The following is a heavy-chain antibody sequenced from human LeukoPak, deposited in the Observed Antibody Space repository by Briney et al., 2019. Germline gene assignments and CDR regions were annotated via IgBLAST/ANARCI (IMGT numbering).Heavy chain of an antibody. J-gene: IGHJ4*02. Sequence: GGSLRLSCAASGFTFSDYYMNWIRQAPGKGLEWVSYISSSGSIIYYADSVKGRFTISRDNAKNSLYLQMNSLRADDTAVYYCASSGFYSSLATEFGYWGQGTLVTVSS. CDR2: ISSSGSII. CDR1: GFTFSDYY. D-gene: IGHD6-6*01. CDR3: ASSGFYSSLATEFGY. V-gene: IGHV3-11*04.